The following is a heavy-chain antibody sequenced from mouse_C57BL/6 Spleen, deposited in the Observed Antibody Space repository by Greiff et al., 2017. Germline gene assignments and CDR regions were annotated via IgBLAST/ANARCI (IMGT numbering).Heavy chain of an antibody. D-gene: IGHD2-5*01. CDR3: ARGYSNYVYFDY. CDR2: IDPSDSYT. J-gene: IGHJ2*01. V-gene: IGHV1-69*01. CDR1: GYTFTSYW. Sequence: QVQLQQSGAELVMPGASVKLSCKASGYTFTSYWMHWVKQRPGQGLEWIGEIDPSDSYTNYNQKFKGKSTLTVDKSSSTAYMQLSSLTSEDSAVYYCARGYSNYVYFDYWGQGTTLTVSS.